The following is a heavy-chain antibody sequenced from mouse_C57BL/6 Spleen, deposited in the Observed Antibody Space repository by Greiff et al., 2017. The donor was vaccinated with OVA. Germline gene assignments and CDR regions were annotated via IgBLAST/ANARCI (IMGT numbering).Heavy chain of an antibody. V-gene: IGHV1-52*01. CDR1: GYTFTSYW. J-gene: IGHJ4*01. CDR3: ARPFYYGNYDGAMDY. CDR2: IDPSDSET. Sequence: QVQLQQPGAELVRPGSSVKLSCKASGYTFTSYWMHWVKQRPIQGLEWIGNIDPSDSETHYNQKFKDKATLTVDKSSSTAYMQISSLTSEDSAVYYCARPFYYGNYDGAMDYWGQGTSVTVSS. D-gene: IGHD2-1*01.